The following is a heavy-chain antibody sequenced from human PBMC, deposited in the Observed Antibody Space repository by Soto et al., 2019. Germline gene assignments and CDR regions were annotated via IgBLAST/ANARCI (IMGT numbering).Heavy chain of an antibody. CDR1: GGSFTSNNW. CDR3: ATGEPEISVDY. V-gene: IGHV4-4*02. Sequence: SETLSLTCAVSGGSFTSNNWWTWVRQPPGQGLEWIGEIYRTGSTNYNPSLKSRVTISLDKSENQFSLKVTSLTAADTAVYYCATGEPEISVDYGGQETLVTVSA. CDR2: IYRTGST. D-gene: IGHD3-10*01. J-gene: IGHJ4*02.